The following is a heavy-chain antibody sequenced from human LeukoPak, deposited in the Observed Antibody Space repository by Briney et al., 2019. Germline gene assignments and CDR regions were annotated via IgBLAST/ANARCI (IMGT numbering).Heavy chain of an antibody. CDR3: AKSHASIWNVYDY. Sequence: GRSLRLSCAASGFTFSNYGMHWVRLAPGEGLEWVSAITAGGDSTYYAESVKGRFTTSRDNLKNMVFLQMSTLRAEDTAIYYCAKSHASIWNVYDYWGQGTLVTVSS. CDR2: ITAGGDST. V-gene: IGHV3-23*01. J-gene: IGHJ4*02. CDR1: GFTFSNYG. D-gene: IGHD6-13*01.